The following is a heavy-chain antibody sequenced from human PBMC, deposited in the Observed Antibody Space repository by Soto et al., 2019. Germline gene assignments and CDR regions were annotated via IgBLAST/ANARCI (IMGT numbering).Heavy chain of an antibody. CDR3: ARGTPPRAEPLDY. D-gene: IGHD1-1*01. V-gene: IGHV4-31*03. CDR1: GGSISSGGYY. CDR2: IYYSGST. J-gene: IGHJ4*02. Sequence: QVQLQESGPGLVKPSQTLSLTCTVSGGSISSGGYYWSWIRQHPGKGLEWIGYIYYSGSTYYNPSLKRRVTISVDTSKNQCSLKLSSVTAADTAVYYCARGTPPRAEPLDYWGQGTLVTVSS.